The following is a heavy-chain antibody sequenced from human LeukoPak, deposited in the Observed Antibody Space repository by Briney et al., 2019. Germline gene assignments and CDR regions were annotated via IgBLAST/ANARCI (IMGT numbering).Heavy chain of an antibody. Sequence: SETLSLTCAVSGASISSGSYSWSWIRQPPGKGLEWIGYIYHSGSTYDNPSLSSRVTISVDRSKNQFSLKLSSVTAADTAVYYCAKGSGSGWYGWFAPWGQGTLVTVSS. CDR2: IYHSGST. J-gene: IGHJ5*02. CDR1: GASISSGSYS. V-gene: IGHV4-30-2*01. CDR3: AKGSGSGWYGWFAP. D-gene: IGHD6-19*01.